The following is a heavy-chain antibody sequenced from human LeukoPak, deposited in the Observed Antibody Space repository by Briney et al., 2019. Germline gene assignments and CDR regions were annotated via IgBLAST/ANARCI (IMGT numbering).Heavy chain of an antibody. J-gene: IGHJ4*02. CDR1: GFTFSSYA. V-gene: IGHV3-23*01. D-gene: IGHD2/OR15-2a*01. CDR3: AKVGVQTFGFDY. Sequence: GGSLRLSCAASGFTFSSYAMSWVRQAPGKGLEWVSAISGSGGSTYYADSVKGRFTISRDNSKNTLYLQMNSLRAEDPAVYYCAKVGVQTFGFDYWGQGTLVTVSS. CDR2: ISGSGGST.